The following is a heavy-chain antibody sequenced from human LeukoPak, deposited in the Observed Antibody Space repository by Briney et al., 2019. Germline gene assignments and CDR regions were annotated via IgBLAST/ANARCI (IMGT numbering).Heavy chain of an antibody. J-gene: IGHJ4*02. CDR2: IRYDVSDK. Sequence: GGSLRLSCAASGFIFNNYGIHWVRQAPGQGLEWVASIRYDVSDKYYADSVKGRFTISRDNSKNKVYLQMNSLRAEDTAVYYCAKDSWEVGATAEIDYWGQGTLVTVSS. D-gene: IGHD1-26*01. V-gene: IGHV3-30*02. CDR3: AKDSWEVGATAEIDY. CDR1: GFIFNNYG.